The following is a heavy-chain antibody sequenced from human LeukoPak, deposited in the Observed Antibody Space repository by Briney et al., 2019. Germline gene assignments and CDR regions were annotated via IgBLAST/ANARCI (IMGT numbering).Heavy chain of an antibody. V-gene: IGHV4-34*01. CDR3: AVTGVPNYYYYYGMDV. CDR2: INHSGST. CDR1: GGSFSGYY. Sequence: PSEILSLTCAVYGGSFSGYYWSWIRQPPGKGLEWIGEINHSGSTNYNPSLKSRVTISVDTSKNQFSLKLSSVTAADTAVYYCAVTGVPNYYYYYGMDVWGQGTTVTVSS. J-gene: IGHJ6*02. D-gene: IGHD1-14*01.